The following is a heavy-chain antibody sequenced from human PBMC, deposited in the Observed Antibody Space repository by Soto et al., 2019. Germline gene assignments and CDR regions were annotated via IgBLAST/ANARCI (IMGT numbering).Heavy chain of an antibody. CDR2: ISYDESKK. J-gene: IGHJ4*02. V-gene: IGHV3-30*18. CDR1: GFTFSSYN. Sequence: QVQLVESGGGVVQPGRSLRLSCAASGFTFSSYNMHWVRQAPGKGLEWVAVISYDESKKFYTNSVKGRFSISRDNSMNTLFLQMNGLRAEDTAVYYCAKDLPRKERPLDKMGFDYWGQGTLVTVSS. D-gene: IGHD3-3*01. CDR3: AKDLPRKERPLDKMGFDY.